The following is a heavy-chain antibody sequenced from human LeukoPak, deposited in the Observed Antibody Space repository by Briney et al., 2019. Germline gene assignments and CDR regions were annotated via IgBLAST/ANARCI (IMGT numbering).Heavy chain of an antibody. Sequence: GGSLRLSCAASGFTFDDYGMSWVRQAPGKGLEWVSGINWNGGSTGYADSVKGRFTISRDNAKNSLCLQMNSLRAEDTALYYCARGVGRGIAAAGTSYYYDSSGYYFDYWGQGTLVTVSS. CDR3: ARGVGRGIAAAGTSYYYDSSGYYFDY. CDR1: GFTFDDYG. V-gene: IGHV3-20*04. CDR2: INWNGGST. J-gene: IGHJ4*02. D-gene: IGHD3-22*01.